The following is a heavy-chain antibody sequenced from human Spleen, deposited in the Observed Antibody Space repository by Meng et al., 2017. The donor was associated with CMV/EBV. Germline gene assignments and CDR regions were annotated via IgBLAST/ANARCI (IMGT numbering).Heavy chain of an antibody. D-gene: IGHD6-13*01. CDR3: ARSHSPHSGSSYFDY. CDR2: INPNSGGT. Sequence: ASVKVSCKASGYTFTGYYMHWVRQAPGQGLEWMGWINPNSGGTNYAQKFQGRVTMTRDTSISTAYVELTSLTSDDTALYYCARSHSPHSGSSYFDYWGQGPLVTVSS. J-gene: IGHJ4*02. V-gene: IGHV1-2*02. CDR1: GYTFTGYY.